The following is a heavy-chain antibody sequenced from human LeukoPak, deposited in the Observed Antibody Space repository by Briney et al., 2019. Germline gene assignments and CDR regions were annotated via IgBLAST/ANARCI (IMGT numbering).Heavy chain of an antibody. Sequence: GGSLRLSCAASGFTFSSYGMHWVRQAPGKGLEWVAVISYDGSNKYYADSVKGRFTISRDNSKNTLYLQMNSLRAEDTAVYYCAKELGHDYWGQGTLVTVSS. CDR2: ISYDGSNK. V-gene: IGHV3-30*18. D-gene: IGHD7-27*01. CDR1: GFTFSSYG. CDR3: AKELGHDY. J-gene: IGHJ4*02.